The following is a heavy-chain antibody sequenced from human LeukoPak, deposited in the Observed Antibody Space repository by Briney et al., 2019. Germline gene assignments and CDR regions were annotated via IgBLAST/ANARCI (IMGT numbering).Heavy chain of an antibody. V-gene: IGHV3-73*01. CDR1: GFTFSGSA. J-gene: IGHJ6*02. CDR3: TSVKGYYDFWSGYSEYYGMDV. D-gene: IGHD3-3*01. CDR2: IRSKANSYAA. Sequence: PGGSRRLSCAASGFTFSGSAMHWVRQASGKGLEWVGRIRSKANSYAAAYAASVKGRFTISRDDSKNTAYLQMNSLKTEDTAVYYCTSVKGYYDFWSGYSEYYGMDVWGQGTTVTVSS.